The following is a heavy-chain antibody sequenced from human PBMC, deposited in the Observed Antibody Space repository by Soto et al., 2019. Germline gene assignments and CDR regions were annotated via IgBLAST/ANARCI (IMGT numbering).Heavy chain of an antibody. CDR3: ATLTNGVSRAKSYYYGMDV. V-gene: IGHV1-46*01. D-gene: IGHD2-8*01. CDR1: GYTFTSYY. Sequence: VASVKVSCKASGYTFTSYYMHWVRQAPGQGLEWMGIINPSGGSTSYAQKFQGRVTMTRDTSTSTVYMELSSLRSEDTAVYYCATLTNGVSRAKSYYYGMDVWGQGTTVTVSS. CDR2: INPSGGST. J-gene: IGHJ6*02.